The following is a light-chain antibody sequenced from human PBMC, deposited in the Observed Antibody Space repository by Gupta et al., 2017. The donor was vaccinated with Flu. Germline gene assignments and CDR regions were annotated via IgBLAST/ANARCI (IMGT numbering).Light chain of an antibody. CDR2: SAS. CDR1: QSISHY. Sequence: DIQMTQSPSSLSASVGDRVTITCRSSQSISHYLNWYQQRPGKAPKILIYSASSLKSGVPSRFSGSGSGTDFTLTISSLPPEDFASYYCQQSDNMPWTFGQGTKVEIK. CDR3: QQSDNMPWT. J-gene: IGKJ1*01. V-gene: IGKV1-39*01.